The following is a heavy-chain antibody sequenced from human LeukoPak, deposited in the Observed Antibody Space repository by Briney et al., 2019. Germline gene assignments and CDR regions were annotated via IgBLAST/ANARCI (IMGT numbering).Heavy chain of an antibody. CDR1: GGSFSGYY. CDR3: ARVRSSGPYCYYYYMDV. D-gene: IGHD6-19*01. Sequence: PSETLSLTCAVYGGSFSGYYWSWIRQPPGKGLEWIGEINHSGSTNYNPSLKSRVTISVDTSKNQFSLKLSSVTAADTAVYYCARVRSSGPYCYYYYMDVWGKGTTVTVSS. J-gene: IGHJ6*03. V-gene: IGHV4-34*01. CDR2: INHSGST.